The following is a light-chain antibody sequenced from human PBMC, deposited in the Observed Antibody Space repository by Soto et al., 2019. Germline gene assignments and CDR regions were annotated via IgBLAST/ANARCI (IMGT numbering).Light chain of an antibody. V-gene: IGKV1-5*01. CDR2: DAS. CDR1: QGVSYW. J-gene: IGKJ3*01. CDR3: QQYGFS. Sequence: DIHMTQSPSTLSASVGDRVTITCRASQGVSYWLAWYQQKPGKAPKLLIHDASSLESGVPSRFRGGGSGQEFTLTISGLQPDDFATYYCQQYGFSFGPGTKVEMK.